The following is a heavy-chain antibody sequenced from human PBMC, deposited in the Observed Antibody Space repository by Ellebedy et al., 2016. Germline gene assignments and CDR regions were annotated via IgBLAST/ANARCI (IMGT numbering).Heavy chain of an antibody. CDR2: IIVDGSEE. D-gene: IGHD3-10*01. Sequence: GRSLRLSXAASGFTFSSHAFHWVRQAPGMGLEWVALIIVDGSEEYYSDSVKGRFTISRDNSKNTVYLQMNSLRLDDTGVYYCARGVAYGMDVWGQGTTVTVSS. V-gene: IGHV3-30-3*01. CDR1: GFTFSSHA. J-gene: IGHJ6*02. CDR3: ARGVAYGMDV.